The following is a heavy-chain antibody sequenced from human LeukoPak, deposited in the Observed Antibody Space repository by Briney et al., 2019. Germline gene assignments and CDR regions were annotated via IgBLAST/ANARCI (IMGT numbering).Heavy chain of an antibody. Sequence: SGGSLRLSCAASGFTFSSFAITWVRQAPGKGLEWVSGISGSGGNTYDADSVKGRFTISRDNAKNSLYLQMNSLRAEDTAVYYCAELGITMIGGVWGKGTTVTISS. V-gene: IGHV3-23*01. CDR1: GFTFSSFA. D-gene: IGHD3-10*02. CDR2: ISGSGGNT. J-gene: IGHJ6*04. CDR3: AELGITMIGGV.